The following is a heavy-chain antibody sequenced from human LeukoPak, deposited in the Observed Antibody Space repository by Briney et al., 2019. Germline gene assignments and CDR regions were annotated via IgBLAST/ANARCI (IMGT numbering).Heavy chain of an antibody. CDR2: INSDGSST. Sequence: GGSLRLSCAASGFTFNNYWMHWVRQAPGKGLVWVSHINSDGSSTTYADSVKGRFTISRDNAKNTLYLQMNSLRAEDTAVYYCARVHGYVSGAFDYWGQGTLVTASS. CDR1: GFTFNNYW. V-gene: IGHV3-74*03. CDR3: ARVHGYVSGAFDY. J-gene: IGHJ4*02. D-gene: IGHD5-12*01.